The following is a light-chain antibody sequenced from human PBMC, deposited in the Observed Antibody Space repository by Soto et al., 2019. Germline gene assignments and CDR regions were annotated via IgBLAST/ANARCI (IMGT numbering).Light chain of an antibody. CDR3: QHCDTSWT. V-gene: IGKV1-5*03. CDR2: KAS. Sequence: DIQMTQSPSTLSGSVGDRVTITCRASQTISSWLAWYQQKPGKAPKLLIYKASTLKSGVPSRFSGSGSGTEFTLTISSLQPDDFATYYCQHCDTSWTFGQGTKV. CDR1: QTISSW. J-gene: IGKJ1*01.